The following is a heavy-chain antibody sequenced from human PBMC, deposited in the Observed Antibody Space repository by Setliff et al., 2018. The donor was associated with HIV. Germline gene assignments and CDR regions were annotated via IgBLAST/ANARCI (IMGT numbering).Heavy chain of an antibody. Sequence: ASVKVSCKASGFTFTNSAVQWVRQARGQRLEWIGWIVVGSGNTNYAQKFQERVTITRDMSTSRAYMELSGLRTEDTTVYYCAADPQTGTTSYDAFDIWGQGTVVTVSS. CDR1: GFTFTNSA. J-gene: IGHJ3*02. V-gene: IGHV1-58*01. CDR3: AADPQTGTTSYDAFDI. D-gene: IGHD1-7*01. CDR2: IVVGSGNT.